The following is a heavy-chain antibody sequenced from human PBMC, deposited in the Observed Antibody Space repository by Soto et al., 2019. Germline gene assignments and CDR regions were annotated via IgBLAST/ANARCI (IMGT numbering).Heavy chain of an antibody. J-gene: IGHJ4*02. Sequence: SETLSLTFTVSGGSVSNGNHYWNWILQTPGKGLEWIGYAHFSGITTYNPSLKSRVTISVDTSRNQFSLRLSSVTAADTAVYSCARSQTLGQLRAHFSNWGKGTLVTVSS. CDR1: GGSVSNGNHY. V-gene: IGHV4-61*01. CDR2: AHFSGIT. CDR3: ARSQTLGQLRAHFSN. D-gene: IGHD3-16*01.